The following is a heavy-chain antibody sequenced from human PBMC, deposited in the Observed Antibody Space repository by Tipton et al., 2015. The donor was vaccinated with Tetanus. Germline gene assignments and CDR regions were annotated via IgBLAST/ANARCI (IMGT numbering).Heavy chain of an antibody. CDR3: ARIHDFWSGYFDF. D-gene: IGHD3-3*01. CDR2: ISNSGTS. V-gene: IGHV4-39*07. J-gene: IGHJ4*02. CDR1: DESISSSSYY. Sequence: TLSLTCPVSDESISSSSYYWGWIRHHPGRGLEWIASISNSGTSYNNPSFRSRVTISVDASKNQFSLKLSSVTAADTAVYYCARIHDFWSGYFDFWGQGTLVSVSS.